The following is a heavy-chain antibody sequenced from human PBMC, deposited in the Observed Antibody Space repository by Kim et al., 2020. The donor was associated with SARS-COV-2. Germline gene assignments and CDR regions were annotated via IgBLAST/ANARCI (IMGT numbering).Heavy chain of an antibody. J-gene: IGHJ4*02. CDR2: IYYSGST. CDR1: GGSVSSGSYY. Sequence: SETLSLTCTVSGGSVSSGSYYWSWIRQPPGKGLEWIGYIYYSGSTNYNPSLKSRVTISVDTSKNQFSLKLSSVTAADTAVYYCARGVVLRYFDWLSRFDYWGQGTLVTVSS. CDR3: ARGVVLRYFDWLSRFDY. D-gene: IGHD3-9*01. V-gene: IGHV4-61*01.